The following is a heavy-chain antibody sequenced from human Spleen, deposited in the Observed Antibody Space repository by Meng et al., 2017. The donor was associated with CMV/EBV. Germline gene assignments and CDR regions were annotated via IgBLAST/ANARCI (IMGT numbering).Heavy chain of an antibody. CDR3: AKDLCSSTSCYTEYYYGMDV. D-gene: IGHD2-2*02. Sequence: ASVKVSCKASGYTFTGYYMHWVRQAPGQGLEWMGWINPNSGGTNYAQKFQGRVTMTRDTSISTAYMELSRLRSDDTAVYYCAKDLCSSTSCYTEYYYGMDVWGQGTTVTVSS. V-gene: IGHV1-2*02. CDR2: INPNSGGT. CDR1: GYTFTGYY. J-gene: IGHJ6*02.